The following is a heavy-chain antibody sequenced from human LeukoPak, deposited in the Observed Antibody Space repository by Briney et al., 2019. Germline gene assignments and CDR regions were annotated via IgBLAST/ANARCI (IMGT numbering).Heavy chain of an antibody. J-gene: IGHJ3*02. Sequence: GGSLRLSCAASGFTFSSYSMNWVRQAPGKGLEWVSYISSASGSIYYADSVKGRFTISRDNSKNTLYLQMNSLRAEDTAVYYCATIDQQNAFDIWGQGTMVTVSS. D-gene: IGHD2-2*01. CDR2: ISSASGSI. CDR3: ATIDQQNAFDI. CDR1: GFTFSSYS. V-gene: IGHV3-48*01.